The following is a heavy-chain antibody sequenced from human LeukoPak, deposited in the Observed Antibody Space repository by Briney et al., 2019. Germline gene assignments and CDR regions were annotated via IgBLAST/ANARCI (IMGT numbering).Heavy chain of an antibody. CDR1: GFTFSSYS. Sequence: VGSLRLSCAASGFTFSSYSMNWVRQAPGKGLEWVSSISSSSSYIYYADSVKGRFTISRDNAKNSLYLQMNSLRAEDAAVYYCARVGNRYYFDYWGQGTRVTVSS. D-gene: IGHD1-26*01. V-gene: IGHV3-21*01. CDR2: ISSSSSYI. J-gene: IGHJ4*02. CDR3: ARVGNRYYFDY.